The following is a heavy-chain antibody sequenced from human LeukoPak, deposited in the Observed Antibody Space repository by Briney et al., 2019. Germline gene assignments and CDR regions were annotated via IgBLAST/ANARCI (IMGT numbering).Heavy chain of an antibody. Sequence: GGSLRLSCAASGFTFSSYEMNWVRQAPGKGLEWVSYISGVGSVNNYADSVKGRFTISRDNAKNSLYLEMNSLRAEDTALYYCAKNEVWWLPDSWGQGTLVTVPS. CDR3: AKNEVWWLPDS. J-gene: IGHJ4*02. CDR1: GFTFSSYE. V-gene: IGHV3-48*03. CDR2: ISGVGSVN. D-gene: IGHD5-12*01.